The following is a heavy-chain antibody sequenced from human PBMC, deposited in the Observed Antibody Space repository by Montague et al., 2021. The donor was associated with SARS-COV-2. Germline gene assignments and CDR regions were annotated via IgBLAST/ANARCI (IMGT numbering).Heavy chain of an antibody. J-gene: IGHJ4*02. CDR3: ARGRLVGDSSSWYYFDY. CDR1: GGSINTNNW. Sequence: SETLSLTCAVSGGSINTNNWWTWVRQPPGEGLEWIGQIFHSGITNYNPSLESRVTISVDKSKNQFSLRLSSVTAADTAVYYSARGRLVGDSSSWYYFDYWGQGTLVAVSS. CDR2: IFHSGIT. D-gene: IGHD6-13*01. V-gene: IGHV4-4*02.